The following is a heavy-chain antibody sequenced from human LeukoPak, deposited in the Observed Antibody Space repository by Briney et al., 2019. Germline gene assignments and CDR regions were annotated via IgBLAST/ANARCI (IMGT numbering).Heavy chain of an antibody. CDR3: AKEPYSSVYYFYYMDV. CDR2: IGSSSSFM. D-gene: IGHD6-25*01. J-gene: IGHJ6*03. Sequence: PGGSLRLSCAASGFTFSSYTMNWVRQAPGKGLEWVSSIGSSSSFMYSADSVKGRFTISRDNSKNTLYLQMNSLRGEDTAVYYCAKEPYSSVYYFYYMDVWGKRTTVTVSS. CDR1: GFTFSSYT. V-gene: IGHV3-21*01.